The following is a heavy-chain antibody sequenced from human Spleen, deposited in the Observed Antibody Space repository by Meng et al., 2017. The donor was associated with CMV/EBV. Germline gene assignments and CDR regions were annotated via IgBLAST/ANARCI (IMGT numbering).Heavy chain of an antibody. J-gene: IGHJ4*02. CDR3: ARGRWLHPDY. D-gene: IGHD5-24*01. Sequence: HLQSSVPCLVKPSETLSLTCTVSGGSISSYYWSWIRQPPGKGLDWIGYIYYSGSTNYNPSLKIRVTISVDTSKNQFSLKLSSVTAADTAVYYCARGRWLHPDYWGQGTLVTVSS. CDR2: IYYSGST. V-gene: IGHV4-59*01. CDR1: GGSISSYY.